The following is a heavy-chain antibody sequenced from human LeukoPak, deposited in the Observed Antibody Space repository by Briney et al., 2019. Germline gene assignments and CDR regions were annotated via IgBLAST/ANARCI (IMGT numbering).Heavy chain of an antibody. D-gene: IGHD3-3*01. CDR3: ARGPYYDFWSGSPLFDY. CDR2: ISSSSSYI. J-gene: IGHJ4*02. CDR1: GFTFSSCS. Sequence: PGGSLRLSCAASGFTFSSCSMNWVRQAPGKGLEWVSSISSSSSYIYYADSVKGRFTISRDNAKNSLYLQMNSLRAEDTAVYYCARGPYYDFWSGSPLFDYWGQGTLVTVSS. V-gene: IGHV3-21*01.